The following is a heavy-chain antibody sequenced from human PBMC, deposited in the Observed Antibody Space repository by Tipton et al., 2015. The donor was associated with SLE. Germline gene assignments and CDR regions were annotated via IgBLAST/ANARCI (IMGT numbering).Heavy chain of an antibody. Sequence: TLSLTCSVSGGSLTGSYWSWIRQPPGKGLEWIGYVFYTGRTRYNPSLQSPVAMSVDTSNNQFSLKLTAVTAADTGVYYCARHISISYDVFDVWSQGTMVTVSS. J-gene: IGHJ3*01. V-gene: IGHV4-59*08. CDR1: GGSLTGSY. D-gene: IGHD1-14*01. CDR3: ARHISISYDVFDV. CDR2: VFYTGRT.